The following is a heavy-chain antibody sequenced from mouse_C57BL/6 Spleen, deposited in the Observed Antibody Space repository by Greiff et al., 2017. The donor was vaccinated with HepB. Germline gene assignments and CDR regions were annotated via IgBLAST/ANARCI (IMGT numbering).Heavy chain of an antibody. V-gene: IGHV1-50*01. CDR1: GYTFTSYW. Sequence: QVQLQQPGAELVKPGASVKLSCKASGYTFTSYWMQWVKQRPGQGLEWIGEIDPSDSYTNYNQKFKGKATLTVDTSSSTAYMQLSSLTSEDSAVYYCARKGYYGDMDYWGQGTSVTVSS. CDR3: ARKGYYGDMDY. CDR2: IDPSDSYT. D-gene: IGHD1-1*01. J-gene: IGHJ4*01.